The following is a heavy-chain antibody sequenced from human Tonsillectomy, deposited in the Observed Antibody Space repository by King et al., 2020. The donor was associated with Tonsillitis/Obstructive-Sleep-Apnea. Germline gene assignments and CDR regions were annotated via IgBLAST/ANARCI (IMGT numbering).Heavy chain of an antibody. CDR1: GLTFTNAW. Sequence: VQLVESGGGLVKPGGSLRLSCAASGLTFTNAWMSWVRQAPGRGLEWVGRIKSKTHGGTTDYAAPVQGRFTISRDDSKNTLYLQMNSLTTEDTAVYYCATRPTNGCGTSCSGYFDYWGQGTLVTVSS. D-gene: IGHD1-1*01. CDR2: IKSKTHGGTT. J-gene: IGHJ4*02. CDR3: ATRPTNGCGTSCSGYFDY. V-gene: IGHV3-15*01.